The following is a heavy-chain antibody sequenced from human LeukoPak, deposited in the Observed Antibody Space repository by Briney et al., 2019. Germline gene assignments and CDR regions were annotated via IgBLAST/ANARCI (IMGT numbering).Heavy chain of an antibody. Sequence: GGSLRLSCAASAFSFSDYGMNWVRQAPGKGLEWVSFMSSRSTYIQYADSVKGRFTISRDNSKNTLYLQMNSLRAEDTAVYYCAKVGGYCSGGSCYRGLDYWGQGTLVTVSS. J-gene: IGHJ4*02. D-gene: IGHD2-15*01. CDR1: AFSFSDYG. V-gene: IGHV3-21*04. CDR3: AKVGGYCSGGSCYRGLDY. CDR2: MSSRSTYI.